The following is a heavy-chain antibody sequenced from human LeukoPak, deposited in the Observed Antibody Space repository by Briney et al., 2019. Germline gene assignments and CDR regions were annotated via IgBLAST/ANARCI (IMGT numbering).Heavy chain of an antibody. D-gene: IGHD6-6*01. CDR3: ARGSVGIAARPYYFDY. Sequence: ASVKVSCKASGYTFTGYYIHWVRQAPGQGLEWMGWISAYNGNTNYAQKLQGRVTMTTDTSTSTAYMELRSLRSDDTAVYYCARGSVGIAARPYYFDYWGQGTLVTVSS. V-gene: IGHV1-18*04. CDR2: ISAYNGNT. J-gene: IGHJ4*02. CDR1: GYTFTGYY.